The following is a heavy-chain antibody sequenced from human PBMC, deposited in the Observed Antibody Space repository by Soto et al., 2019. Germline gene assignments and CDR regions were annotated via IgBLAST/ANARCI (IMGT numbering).Heavy chain of an antibody. CDR2: INHSGST. CDR1: GGSISSGDYY. V-gene: IGHV4-30-4*01. Sequence: SETLSLTCTVSGGSISSGDYYWSWIRQHPGKGLEWIGEINHSGSTYYNPSLKSRVTISVDTSKNQFSLKLSSVTAADTAVYYCARFPLNYYYYMDVWGKGTTVTVSS. CDR3: ARFPLNYYYYMDV. J-gene: IGHJ6*03.